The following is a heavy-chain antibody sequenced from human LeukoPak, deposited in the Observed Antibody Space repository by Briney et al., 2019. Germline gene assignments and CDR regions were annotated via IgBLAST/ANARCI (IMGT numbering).Heavy chain of an antibody. J-gene: IGHJ5*02. CDR2: IGYSGST. V-gene: IGHV4-30-4*08. CDR3: ARVVGYDFWSGAGWFDP. D-gene: IGHD3-3*01. Sequence: NPSETLSLTGTVSGGSIGSGDYDWRWIRQPPGKGLQWIAYIGYSGSTYYKPSLKSRVTISVDTSMNQFSLKLNSVTAADTAVYYCARVVGYDFWSGAGWFDPWGQGTPVTVSS. CDR1: GGSIGSGDYD.